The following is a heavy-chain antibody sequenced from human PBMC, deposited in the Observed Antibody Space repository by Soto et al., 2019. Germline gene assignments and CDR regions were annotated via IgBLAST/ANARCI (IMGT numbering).Heavy chain of an antibody. CDR3: ARVPCFSCGSIPYLDY. D-gene: IGHD2-2*01. CDR2: IWYDGNTK. Sequence: QVQLVESGGGVVQPGRSLRLSCAASGFTVSNTGMHWVRQAPGKGLEWVAVIWYDGNTKYYADSVKGRFTISRDNSMNTWYIQMNSLRAEDTAVYYCARVPCFSCGSIPYLDYWGQGTLVTVSS. V-gene: IGHV3-33*01. CDR1: GFTVSNTG. J-gene: IGHJ4*02.